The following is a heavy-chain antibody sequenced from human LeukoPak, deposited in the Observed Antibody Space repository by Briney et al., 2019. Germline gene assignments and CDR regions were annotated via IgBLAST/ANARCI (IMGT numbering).Heavy chain of an antibody. D-gene: IGHD2-21*02. CDR1: GGTFSSYA. V-gene: IGHV1-69*04. J-gene: IGHJ4*02. CDR3: ARDAADCGGDCYPDY. Sequence: GASVKVSSKASGGTFSSYAISWVRQAPGQGLEWMGRIIPIFGIANYAQKFQGRVTITADKSTSTAYMELSSLRSEDTAVYYCARDAADCGGDCYPDYWGQGTLVTVSS. CDR2: IIPIFGIA.